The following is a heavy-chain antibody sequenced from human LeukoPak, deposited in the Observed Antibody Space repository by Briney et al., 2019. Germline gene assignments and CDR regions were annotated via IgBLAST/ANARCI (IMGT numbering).Heavy chain of an antibody. J-gene: IGHJ5*02. CDR3: ARSLVVGATYPYH. Sequence: GASVKVSCKASGGTFINSAISWVRQAPGQGLGWMGGIIPIFGTANYAQKFQGRVTITADESTSTAYMELSSLRSEDTAVYYCARSLVVGATYPYHWGQGTLVTVSS. D-gene: IGHD1-26*01. V-gene: IGHV1-69*13. CDR2: IIPIFGTA. CDR1: GGTFINSA.